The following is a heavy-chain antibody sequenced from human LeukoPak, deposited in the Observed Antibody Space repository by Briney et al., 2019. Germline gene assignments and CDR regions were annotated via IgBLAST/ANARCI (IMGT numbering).Heavy chain of an antibody. CDR3: ARGYSGHGWGDY. J-gene: IGHJ4*02. CDR2: ISSSSSYI. CDR1: GFTFSSYS. Sequence: GGPLRLSCAASGFTFSSYSMNWVRQAPGKGLEGVSSISSSSSYIYYADSVKGRFTISRDNAKNSLYLQMNSLRAEDTAVYYCARGYSGHGWGDYWGQGTLVTVSS. V-gene: IGHV3-21*01. D-gene: IGHD5-12*01.